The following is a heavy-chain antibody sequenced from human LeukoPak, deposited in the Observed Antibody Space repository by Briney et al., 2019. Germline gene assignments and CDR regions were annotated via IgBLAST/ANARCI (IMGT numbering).Heavy chain of an antibody. CDR2: ISTSSNRI. V-gene: IGHV3-48*02. CDR1: GFTFSSYG. Sequence: GGSLCLSCAASGFTFSSYGMNRVRQAPGKGLEWVSYISTSSNRIDYADSVKGRFTMSRDNAKNLLYLQMNSLRDEDTAMYYCARVSAPGTSGWYFGYWGQGTLVTVSS. D-gene: IGHD6-19*01. J-gene: IGHJ4*02. CDR3: ARVSAPGTSGWYFGY.